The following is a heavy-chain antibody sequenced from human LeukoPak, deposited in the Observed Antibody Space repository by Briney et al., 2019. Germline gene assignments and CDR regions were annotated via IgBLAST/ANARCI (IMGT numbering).Heavy chain of an antibody. Sequence: SETLSLTCTVSGGSISSYYWSWIRQPAGKGLEWSGRIYTSGSTNYNPSLKSRVTMSVDTSKNQFSLKLSSVTAADTAVYYCARIGRHSSGWYGGADYWGQGTLVTVSS. V-gene: IGHV4-4*07. CDR2: IYTSGST. CDR1: GGSISSYY. J-gene: IGHJ4*02. D-gene: IGHD6-19*01. CDR3: ARIGRHSSGWYGGADY.